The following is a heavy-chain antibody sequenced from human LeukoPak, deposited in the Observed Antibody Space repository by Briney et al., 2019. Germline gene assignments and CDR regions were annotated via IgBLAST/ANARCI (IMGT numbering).Heavy chain of an antibody. Sequence: ASVKVSCKAFVYTFTSYGISCVRQVPGQGLEWMGRISAYNGNTNYAQKLQGRVTMTTDTSTSTAYMELRSLRSDDTAVYYCARGDGIAVAAKGFDPWGQGTLVTVSS. CDR3: ARGDGIAVAAKGFDP. CDR1: VYTFTSYG. CDR2: ISAYNGNT. D-gene: IGHD6-19*01. V-gene: IGHV1-18*01. J-gene: IGHJ5*02.